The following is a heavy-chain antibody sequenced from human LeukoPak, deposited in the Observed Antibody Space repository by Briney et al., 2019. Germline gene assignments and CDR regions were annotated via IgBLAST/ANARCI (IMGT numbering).Heavy chain of an antibody. D-gene: IGHD6-13*01. Sequence: GGSLRLSCAASGFTFSTFWMHWVRQAPGKGLVWVSRINSDGSSTSCADSVKGRFTISRDNARNSLYLQMNSLRAEDTAVYYCARDYSWYRDYWGQGTLVTVSS. J-gene: IGHJ4*02. CDR1: GFTFSTFW. CDR3: ARDYSWYRDY. CDR2: INSDGSST. V-gene: IGHV3-74*01.